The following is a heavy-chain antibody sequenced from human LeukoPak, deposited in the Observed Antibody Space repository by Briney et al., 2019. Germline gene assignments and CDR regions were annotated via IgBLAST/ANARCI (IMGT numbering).Heavy chain of an antibody. CDR3: ARDVGYRSGGSCYPEYFQH. Sequence: GGSLRLSCAASGFTFSSYWMSWVRQAPGKGLEWVANIKQDGSEKYYVDSVKGRFTISRDNAKNSLYLQMNSLRAEDTAVYYCARDVGYRSGGSCYPEYFQHWGQGTLVTVSS. J-gene: IGHJ1*01. CDR1: GFTFSSYW. D-gene: IGHD2-15*01. V-gene: IGHV3-7*03. CDR2: IKQDGSEK.